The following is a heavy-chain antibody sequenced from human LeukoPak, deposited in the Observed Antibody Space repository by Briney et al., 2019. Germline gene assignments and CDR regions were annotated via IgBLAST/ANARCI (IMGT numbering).Heavy chain of an antibody. CDR3: ARQDYGDANWFDP. CDR1: VGSISSSSYY. CDR2: IYYSGST. Sequence: SETLSLTCTVSVGSISSSSYYWGWIRQPPGKGLEWIGSIYYSGSTYYNPSLKSRVTISVDTSKNQFSLKLSSVTAADTAVYYCARQDYGDANWFDPWGQGTLVTVSS. J-gene: IGHJ5*02. V-gene: IGHV4-39*01. D-gene: IGHD4-17*01.